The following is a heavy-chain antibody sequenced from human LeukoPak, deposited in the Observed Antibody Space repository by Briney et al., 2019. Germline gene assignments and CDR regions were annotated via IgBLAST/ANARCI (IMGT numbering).Heavy chain of an antibody. Sequence: GGSLRLSCAASGFTFRTYPMNWIRKAPGKGLEWVSAISGSGGSTYYADSVKGRFTISRDNSKNTLYLQMNSLRAEDTAVYYCAKDPYEWEVNRFDPWGQGTLVTVSS. CDR1: GFTFRTYP. CDR2: ISGSGGST. J-gene: IGHJ5*02. V-gene: IGHV3-23*01. D-gene: IGHD1-26*01. CDR3: AKDPYEWEVNRFDP.